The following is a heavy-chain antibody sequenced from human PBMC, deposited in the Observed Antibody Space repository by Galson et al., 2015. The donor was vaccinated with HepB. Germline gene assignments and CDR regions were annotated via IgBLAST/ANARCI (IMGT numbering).Heavy chain of an antibody. CDR2: IYHSGST. CDR1: GGSISSGGYY. J-gene: IGHJ3*02. Sequence: LSLTCTVSGGSISSGGYYWSWIRQPPGKGLEWIGYIYHSGSTYYNPSLKSRVTISVDRSKNQFSLKLSSVTAADTAVYYCARARQRPHIVVVTAKDAFDIWGQGTMVTVSS. D-gene: IGHD2-21*02. V-gene: IGHV4-30-2*01. CDR3: ARARQRPHIVVVTAKDAFDI.